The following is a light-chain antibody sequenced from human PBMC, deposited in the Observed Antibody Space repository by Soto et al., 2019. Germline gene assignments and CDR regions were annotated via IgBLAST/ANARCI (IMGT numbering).Light chain of an antibody. Sequence: EIVLTQSPGTLSLSPGERATLSCRASQSVSSTYLGWYQQKPGQAPRLLIYGASSRATGIPDRFSGSGSGTDFTLTISRLEPEDFAVYYCQQYGSSPPFTFVQGTKLEIK. CDR3: QQYGSSPPFT. J-gene: IGKJ2*01. CDR1: QSVSSTY. V-gene: IGKV3-20*01. CDR2: GAS.